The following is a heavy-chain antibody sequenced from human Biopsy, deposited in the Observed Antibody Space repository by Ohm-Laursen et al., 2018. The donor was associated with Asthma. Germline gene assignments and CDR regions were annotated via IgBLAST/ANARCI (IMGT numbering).Heavy chain of an antibody. CDR3: AREGIAVAHFDY. CDR1: GFTFSSYA. Sequence: RSLRLSCAASGFTFSSYAMHWVRQAPGKGLEWVAVISYDGSNKYYADSVKGRFTISRDNSKNTLYPQMNSLRAEDTAVYYCAREGIAVAHFDYWGQGTLVTVSS. V-gene: IGHV3-30-3*01. D-gene: IGHD6-19*01. J-gene: IGHJ4*02. CDR2: ISYDGSNK.